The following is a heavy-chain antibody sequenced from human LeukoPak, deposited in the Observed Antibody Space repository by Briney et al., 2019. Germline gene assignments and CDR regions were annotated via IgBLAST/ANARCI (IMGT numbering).Heavy chain of an antibody. CDR1: GFTFSSNS. J-gene: IGHJ3*02. D-gene: IGHD6-13*01. V-gene: IGHV3-21*01. CDR3: ARDLRLRQLVRINAFDI. Sequence: GGSLRLSCAASGFTFSSNSMNWVRQAPGKGLEWVSSISSSSIYIYYADSVKGRFTISRDNSKNTLYLQMNSLRAEDTAVYYCARDLRLRQLVRINAFDIWGQGAMVTVSS. CDR2: ISSSSIYI.